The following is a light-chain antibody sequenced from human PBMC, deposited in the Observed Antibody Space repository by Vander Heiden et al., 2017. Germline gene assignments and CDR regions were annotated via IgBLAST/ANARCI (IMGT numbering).Light chain of an antibody. V-gene: IGKV1-39*01. J-gene: IGKJ2*01. CDR2: AAS. Sequence: DIQMTQSPSSLSASVGDRVTITCRASQSISSYLNWYQQKPGKAPKLLIYAASSLQSGVPSRFSGSGSGTDLTLTISSLQPEDFATYYCQQSYSTPMYTFGKGTKL. CDR1: QSISSY. CDR3: QQSYSTPMYT.